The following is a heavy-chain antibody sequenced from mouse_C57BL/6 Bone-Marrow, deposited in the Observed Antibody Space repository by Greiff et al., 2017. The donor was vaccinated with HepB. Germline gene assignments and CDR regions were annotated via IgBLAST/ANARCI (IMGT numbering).Heavy chain of an antibody. CDR2: INPGSGGT. CDR3: AREGPGSSPSYWYFDV. V-gene: IGHV1-54*01. CDR1: GYAFTNYL. J-gene: IGHJ1*03. D-gene: IGHD1-1*01. Sequence: QVQLKESGAELVRPGTSVKVSCKASGYAFTNYLIEWVKQRPGQGLEWIGVINPGSGGTNYNEKFKGKATLTADKSSSTAYMQLSSLTSEDSAVYFCAREGPGSSPSYWYFDVWGTGTTVTVSS.